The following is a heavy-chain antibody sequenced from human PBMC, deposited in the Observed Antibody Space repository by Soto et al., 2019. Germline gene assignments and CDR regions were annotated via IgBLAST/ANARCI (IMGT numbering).Heavy chain of an antibody. D-gene: IGHD6-25*01. J-gene: IGHJ4*02. CDR3: VRKPNRAGSFDS. Sequence: PSETLSLTCTISGGTIGDYYWSWIRQPPGKDLEWIAYIYYTGKTDQNPSLEGRVSISLGTSQNQFSLNLRSVTAADTAVYYWVRKPNRAGSFDSWGPGVSVTVSS. CDR2: IYYTGKT. V-gene: IGHV4-59*01. CDR1: GGTIGDYY.